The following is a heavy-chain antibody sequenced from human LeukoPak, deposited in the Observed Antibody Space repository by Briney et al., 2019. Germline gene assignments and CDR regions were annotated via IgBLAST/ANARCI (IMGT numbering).Heavy chain of an antibody. Sequence: GGSLRLSCPASGFTFSNYWMHWVRQAPGEALMCVSRIKSDGSSTTYADSVKGRFTISRDNAKNTLYLQMNSLRAEDTAVYYCSRDSLSSCGGDCYSALDVWGQGTTVTVSS. J-gene: IGHJ6*02. CDR3: SRDSLSSCGGDCYSALDV. V-gene: IGHV3-74*01. CDR2: IKSDGSST. D-gene: IGHD2-21*02. CDR1: GFTFSNYW.